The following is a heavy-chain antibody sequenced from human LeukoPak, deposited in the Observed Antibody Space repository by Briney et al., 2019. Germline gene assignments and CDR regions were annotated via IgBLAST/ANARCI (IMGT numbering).Heavy chain of an antibody. Sequence: SETLSLTCTVSGGSISSGSYYWSWIRQPAGKGLEWIGRIYTSGSTNYNPSLKSRVTISVDTSKNQFSLKLSSVTAADTAVYYCARAVSGYHRPAFDIWGQGRMVTVSS. CDR2: IYTSGST. J-gene: IGHJ3*02. CDR1: GGSISSGSYY. D-gene: IGHD5-12*01. V-gene: IGHV4-61*02. CDR3: ARAVSGYHRPAFDI.